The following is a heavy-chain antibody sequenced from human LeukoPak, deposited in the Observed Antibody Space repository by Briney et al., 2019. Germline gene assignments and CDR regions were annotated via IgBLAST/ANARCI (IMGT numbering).Heavy chain of an antibody. V-gene: IGHV3-21*01. CDR2: ISSSSSYI. J-gene: IGHJ6*02. CDR3: VRDDSNRIVYYYYYYGMDV. CDR1: GFTFSSYS. D-gene: IGHD1-26*01. Sequence: GGSLRLSCAASGFTFSSYSMNWVRQAPGKGLEWVSSISSSSSYIYYADSVKGRFTISRDNAKNSLYLQMNSLRAEDTAVYYCVRDDSNRIVYYYYYYGMDVWGQGTTVTASS.